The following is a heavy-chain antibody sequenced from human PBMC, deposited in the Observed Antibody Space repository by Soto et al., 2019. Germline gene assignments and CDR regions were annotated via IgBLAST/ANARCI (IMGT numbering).Heavy chain of an antibody. Sequence: EVQLVESGGGLVQPGGSLRLSCAASGFTVSSNYMSWVRQAPGKGLEWVSVIYSGGSTYYADSVKGRFTISRDNSKSTLYLQMITLTAEDTAVYYCANINYDHRVGNNRWLGEESNRDYYDYMDVWGKGTTVTVSS. CDR3: ANINYDHRVGNNRWLGEESNRDYYDYMDV. J-gene: IGHJ6*03. CDR1: GFTVSSNY. CDR2: IYSGGST. V-gene: IGHV3-66*01. D-gene: IGHD3-10*01.